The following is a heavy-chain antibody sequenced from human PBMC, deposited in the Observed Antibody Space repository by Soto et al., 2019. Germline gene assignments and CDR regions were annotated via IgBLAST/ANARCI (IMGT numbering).Heavy chain of an antibody. J-gene: IGHJ5*02. CDR3: ALIKDCSRTDCYLASFDP. V-gene: IGHV2-26*01. D-gene: IGHD2-2*01. CDR2: IFSNDDK. CDR1: GLSLSTGKLG. Sequence: SGPTLVNPTETLTLTCTVSGLSLSTGKLGVSWIRQPPGKALEWLAHIFSNDDKSYSTSLRSRVTISKDTSRSQVVLTMTNMDPLDSGTYYCALIKDCSRTDCYLASFDPWCQGTLVTVSS.